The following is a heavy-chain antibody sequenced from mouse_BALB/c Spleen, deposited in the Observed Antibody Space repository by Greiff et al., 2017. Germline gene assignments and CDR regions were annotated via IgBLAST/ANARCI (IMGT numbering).Heavy chain of an antibody. CDR2: IWGGGST. V-gene: IGHV2-6-4*01. CDR1: GFSLSRYS. CDR3: ARNSITTATSYWYFDV. J-gene: IGHJ1*01. Sequence: QVQLQQSGPGLVAPSQSLSITCTVSGFSLSRYSVHWVRQPPGKGLEWLGMIWGGGSTDYNSALKSRLSISKDNSKSQVFLKMNSLQTDDSAMYYCARNSITTATSYWYFDVWGAGTTVTVSS. D-gene: IGHD1-2*01.